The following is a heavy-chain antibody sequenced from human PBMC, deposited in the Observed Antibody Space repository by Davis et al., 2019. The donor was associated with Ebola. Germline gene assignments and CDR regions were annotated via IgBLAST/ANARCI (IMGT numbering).Heavy chain of an antibody. CDR3: ARWVTYYYDSSGYYPYYYYGMDV. J-gene: IGHJ6*02. Sequence: SETLSLTCTVSGGSISSSSYYWGWIRQPPGKGLEWIGSIYYSGSTYYNPSLKSRVTISVDTSKNQFSLKLSSVTAADTAVYYCARWVTYYYDSSGYYPYYYYGMDVWGQGTTVTVSS. CDR1: GGSISSSSYY. V-gene: IGHV4-39*07. D-gene: IGHD3-22*01. CDR2: IYYSGST.